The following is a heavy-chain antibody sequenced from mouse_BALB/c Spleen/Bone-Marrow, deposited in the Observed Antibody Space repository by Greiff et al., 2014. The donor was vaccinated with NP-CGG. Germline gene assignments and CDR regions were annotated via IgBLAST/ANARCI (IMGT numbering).Heavy chain of an antibody. CDR1: GFNIKDTY. J-gene: IGHJ1*01. D-gene: IGHD2-4*01. CDR3: ATMITYWYFDV. V-gene: IGHV14-3*02. Sequence: SVKLSFTASGFNIKDTYMHCVKQRPEQVLECIGRIDPANGNTKYDPKFQVNATITADQSANTACLQRSSLTSEDTDVDDCATMITYWYFDVGGAVTTVTVSS. CDR2: IDPANGNT.